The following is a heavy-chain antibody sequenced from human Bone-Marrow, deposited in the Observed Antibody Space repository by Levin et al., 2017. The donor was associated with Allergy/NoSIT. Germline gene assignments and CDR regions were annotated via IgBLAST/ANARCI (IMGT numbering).Heavy chain of an antibody. Sequence: SQTLSLTCTVSGGSISSSSWSWIRQPAGKGLEWIGRFLISGSTDYNPSLKSRVTMSKDTSKNEFSLKLSSVTAADTAVYYCARVSWAALFDWGQGTLVTVSS. CDR3: ARVSWAALFD. D-gene: IGHD6-13*01. V-gene: IGHV4-4*07. CDR2: FLISGST. J-gene: IGHJ4*02. CDR1: GGSISSSS.